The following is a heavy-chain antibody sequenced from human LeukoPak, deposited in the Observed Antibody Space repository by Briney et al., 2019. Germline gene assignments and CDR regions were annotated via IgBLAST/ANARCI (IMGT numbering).Heavy chain of an antibody. CDR2: MNPNSGNT. D-gene: IGHD3-3*01. Sequence: ASVKVSCTASGYTFTSYDINWVRQATGQGLEWMGWMNPNSGNTGYAQKFQGRVTMTRNTSISTAYMELSSLRSEDTAVYYCARESGYDFWSGYYNYYYGMDVWGQGTTVTVSS. J-gene: IGHJ6*02. V-gene: IGHV1-8*01. CDR1: GYTFTSYD. CDR3: ARESGYDFWSGYYNYYYGMDV.